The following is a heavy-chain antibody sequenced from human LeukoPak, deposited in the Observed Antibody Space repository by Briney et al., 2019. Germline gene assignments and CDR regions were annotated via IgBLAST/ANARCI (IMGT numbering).Heavy chain of an antibody. CDR1: GFTVSSNS. D-gene: IGHD6-6*01. J-gene: IGHJ4*02. CDR3: AKDGGSSSSLDY. Sequence: GGSLRLSCTVSGFTVSSNSMSWVRQAPGKGLEWVSFIYSGGNTHYSDSVKGRFTISRDNSKNTLYLQMNSLRAEDTAVYYCAKDGGSSSSLDYWGQGTLVTVSS. V-gene: IGHV3-66*02. CDR2: IYSGGNT.